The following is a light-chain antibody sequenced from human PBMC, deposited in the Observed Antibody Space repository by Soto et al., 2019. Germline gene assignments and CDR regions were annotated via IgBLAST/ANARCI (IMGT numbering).Light chain of an antibody. CDR2: DAS. Sequence: EIVLTQSPGTLSLSPGERATFSCRASQSVSSSYLAWYQQKPGQAPRLLIYDASNRATGIPARFSGSGSGTDFTLTISSLEAEDFAVYYCQQRSNWPPITFGQGTRLEIK. CDR3: QQRSNWPPIT. CDR1: QSVSSSY. J-gene: IGKJ5*01. V-gene: IGKV3D-20*02.